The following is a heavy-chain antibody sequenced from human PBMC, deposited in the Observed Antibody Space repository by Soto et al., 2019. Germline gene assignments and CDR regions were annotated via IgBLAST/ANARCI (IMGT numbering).Heavy chain of an antibody. V-gene: IGHV3-7*01. CDR2: IKQDGSEK. D-gene: IGHD1-7*01. Sequence: PGGSLRLSCAASGLSFSIYWMSWVRQAPGKGLEWVANIKQDGSEKDYVDSVKGRFTISRDNAKNSLYLQMNSLRAEDTAVYYWARGPAWNSPHYWYFDLWGGGPLVTVSS. CDR1: GLSFSIYW. CDR3: ARGPAWNSPHYWYFDL. J-gene: IGHJ2*01.